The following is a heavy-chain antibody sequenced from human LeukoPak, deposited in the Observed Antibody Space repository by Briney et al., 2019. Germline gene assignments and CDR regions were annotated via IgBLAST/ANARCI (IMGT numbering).Heavy chain of an antibody. J-gene: IGHJ4*02. CDR2: ISYDGSNK. CDR1: GFTFSSYA. Sequence: GRSLRLSCAASGFTFSSYAMHWVRQAPGKGLEWVAVISYDGSNKYYADSVKGRFTISRDNSKNTLYLQMNSLRAEDTAVYYCASEATIAAAGPSDYWGQGTLVTVSS. V-gene: IGHV3-30-3*01. D-gene: IGHD6-13*01. CDR3: ASEATIAAAGPSDY.